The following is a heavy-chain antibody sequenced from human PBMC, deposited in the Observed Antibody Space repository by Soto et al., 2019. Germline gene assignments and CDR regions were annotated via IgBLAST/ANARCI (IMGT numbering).Heavy chain of an antibody. D-gene: IGHD3-10*01. V-gene: IGHV4-39*01. CDR3: ARHVFPYGSGSSLPDY. Sequence: QLQLQESGPGLVKPSETLSLTCTVSGGSISSSDYYWGWIRQPPGKGLEWIGSIYYSGSTYYNPSLKSRVTISVDTSKNQFSLKLSSVTAADTAVYYCARHVFPYGSGSSLPDYWGQGTLVTVSS. CDR2: IYYSGST. CDR1: GGSISSSDYY. J-gene: IGHJ4*02.